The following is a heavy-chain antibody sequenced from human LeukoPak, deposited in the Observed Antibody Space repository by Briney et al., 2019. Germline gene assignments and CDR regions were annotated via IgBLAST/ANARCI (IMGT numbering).Heavy chain of an antibody. Sequence: GGSLRLSCAASGFSVSTNYMTWVRQAPGKGLEWVAAIYSDGNTYYADSVKGRFTISRQNSENTLYLQMGSLTAEDTAVYYCARDWAWWGQGTLVTVSS. V-gene: IGHV3-53*04. CDR1: GFSVSTNY. J-gene: IGHJ4*02. CDR2: IYSDGNT. CDR3: ARDWAW. D-gene: IGHD3-16*01.